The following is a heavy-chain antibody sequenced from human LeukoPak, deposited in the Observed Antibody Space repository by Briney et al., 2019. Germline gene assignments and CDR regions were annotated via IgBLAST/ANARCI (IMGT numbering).Heavy chain of an antibody. V-gene: IGHV4-39*07. CDR2: NNFSGTT. CDR1: GGSISSSRFF. Sequence: SETLSLTCTVSGGSISSSRFFWAWIRQPPGKGLEWIGNNNFSGTTYYNPSLKSRVTLSVDPSKNQFSLRLSSVTAADTAVYYCARDNSGGWYFNYWGQGTLVTVSS. CDR3: ARDNSGGWYFNY. J-gene: IGHJ4*02. D-gene: IGHD6-19*01.